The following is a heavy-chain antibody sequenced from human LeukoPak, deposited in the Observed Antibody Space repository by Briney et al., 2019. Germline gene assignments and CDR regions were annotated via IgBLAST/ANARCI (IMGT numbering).Heavy chain of an antibody. CDR3: ARDSPDGYTSGHHFYYMDV. CDR2: IHFGGTT. Sequence: SETLSLTCTVSGGSISPYYWTWIRQSAGKGLEFMGRIHFGGTTSYNPSLMSRITLSVDTSKSQVSLKLSSVTAADTAVYYCARDSPDGYTSGHHFYYMDVWGNGTTVTVSS. J-gene: IGHJ6*03. D-gene: IGHD5-18*01. CDR1: GGSISPYY. V-gene: IGHV4-4*07.